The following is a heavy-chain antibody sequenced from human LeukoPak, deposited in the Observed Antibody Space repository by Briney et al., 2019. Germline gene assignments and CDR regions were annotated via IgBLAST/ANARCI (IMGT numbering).Heavy chain of an antibody. CDR3: ARKLFARSIVLMVYAPHGDAFDI. V-gene: IGHV1-18*01. CDR1: GYTFTSYG. CDR2: ISAYNGNT. Sequence: ASVKVSCKASGYTFTSYGISWVRQAPGQGLEWMGWISAYNGNTNYAQKLQGRVTMTTDTSTSTAYMELRSLRSDDTAVYYCARKLFARSIVLMVYAPHGDAFDIWGQGTMVTVSS. D-gene: IGHD2-8*01. J-gene: IGHJ3*02.